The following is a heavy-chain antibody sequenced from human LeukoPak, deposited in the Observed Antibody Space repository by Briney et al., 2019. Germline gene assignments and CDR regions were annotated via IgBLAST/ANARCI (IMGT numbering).Heavy chain of an antibody. D-gene: IGHD6-19*01. CDR1: GFTFDDYA. CDR2: ISSSSSYI. V-gene: IGHV3-21*01. CDR3: AREYSSGWYTLHYFDY. Sequence: GRSLRLSCAASGFTFDDYAMHWVRQAPGKGLEWVSSISSSSSYIYYADSVKGRFTISRDNAKNSLYLQMNSLRAEDTAVYYCAREYSSGWYTLHYFDYWGQGTLVTVSS. J-gene: IGHJ4*02.